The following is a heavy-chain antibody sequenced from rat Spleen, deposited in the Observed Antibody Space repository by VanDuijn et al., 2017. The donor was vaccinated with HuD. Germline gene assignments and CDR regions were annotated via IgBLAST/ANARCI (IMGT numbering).Heavy chain of an antibody. CDR3: TSPYTSGKRFPFAY. V-gene: IGHV5-25*01. D-gene: IGHD4-3*01. CDR2: ISPSGGDT. Sequence: EVQLVESGGGLVQPGRSLKLSCAASGFTFSYYDMAWLRQAPTEGLEWVASISPSGGDTFYRDSVKGRFTVSEDNTKSTLFLQMDNLRSEDTAAYCCTSPYTSGKRFPFAYWGQGTLVTVSS. J-gene: IGHJ3*01. CDR1: GFTFSYYD.